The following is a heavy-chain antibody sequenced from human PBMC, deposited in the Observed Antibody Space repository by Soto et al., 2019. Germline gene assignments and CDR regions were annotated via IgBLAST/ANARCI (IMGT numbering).Heavy chain of an antibody. V-gene: IGHV3-23*01. J-gene: IGHJ4*02. Sequence: GSLILSCAASGFTFSSSAMSWVRQAPGKGLEWVSSISSSAARTYYPDSVRGRFTISRDNSKNTLSLQMNSLRAEDTAVYYCAKTLGLVDPFDYWGQGTLVTVSS. CDR3: AKTLGLVDPFDY. D-gene: IGHD2-8*02. CDR1: GFTFSSSA. CDR2: ISSSAART.